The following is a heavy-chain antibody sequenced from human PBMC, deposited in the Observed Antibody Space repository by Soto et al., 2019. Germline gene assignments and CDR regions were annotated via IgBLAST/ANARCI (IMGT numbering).Heavy chain of an antibody. J-gene: IGHJ5*02. CDR2: INHSGST. V-gene: IGHV4-34*01. CDR1: GGSFSGYY. CDR3: ARRRRGYCSSTSCYAGWFDP. Sequence: SETLSLTCAVYGGSFSGYYWSWIRQPPGKGLEWIGEINHSGSTNYNPSLKSRVTISVDTSKNQFSLKLSSVTAADTAVYYCARRRRGYCSSTSCYAGWFDPWGQGTPVTVSS. D-gene: IGHD2-2*01.